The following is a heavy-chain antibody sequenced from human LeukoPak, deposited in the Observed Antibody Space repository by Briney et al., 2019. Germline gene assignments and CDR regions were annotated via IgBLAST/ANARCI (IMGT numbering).Heavy chain of an antibody. D-gene: IGHD4-17*01. CDR3: SRGHPFGDRLDYF. Sequence: GVSLRLFCAACGFTFSRHWMVWLPQAPGKGLEGVASTNQDGGQYYVDSVKGRFFISRDYAKTSESLQMISLRGEDTVLYYCSRGHPFGDRLDYF. V-gene: IGHV3-7*01. CDR1: GFTFSRHW. J-gene: IGHJ4*01. CDR2: TNQDGGQ.